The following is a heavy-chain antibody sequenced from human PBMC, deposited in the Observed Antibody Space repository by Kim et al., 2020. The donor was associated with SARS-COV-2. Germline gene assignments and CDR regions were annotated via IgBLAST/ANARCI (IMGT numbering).Heavy chain of an antibody. CDR2: INEDGSQT. CDR1: GFTFNNYW. V-gene: IGHV3-7*01. J-gene: IGHJ4*02. Sequence: GGSLRLSCAASGFTFNNYWMDWVRQTPGKGLEWMANINEDGSQTYHVDSVRGRFTIFRDNAKNSLYLQMNSLRAEDTAVYYCARVKSGSTTDTLDIWGQGALIIVSP. CDR3: ARVKSGSTTDTLDI. D-gene: IGHD1-1*01.